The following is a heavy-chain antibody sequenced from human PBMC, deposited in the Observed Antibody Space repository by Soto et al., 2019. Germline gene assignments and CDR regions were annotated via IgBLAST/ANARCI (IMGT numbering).Heavy chain of an antibody. CDR1: GYSFTGYY. J-gene: IGHJ4*02. V-gene: IGHV1-2*02. D-gene: IGHD1-26*01. CDR2: ISPNSGGT. Sequence: VQSQVQLVQSGASVKISCKASGYSFTGYYIHWVRQAPGQGFEWMGEISPNSGGTKYAQKFQGRVTMTRDTSITTVYMDLSNLSPDDTAVYYCGKGRSGDVGVFYWGQGTLVTVYS. CDR3: GKGRSGDVGVFY.